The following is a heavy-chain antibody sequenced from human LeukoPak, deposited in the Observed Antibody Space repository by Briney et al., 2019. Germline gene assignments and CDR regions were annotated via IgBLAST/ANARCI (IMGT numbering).Heavy chain of an antibody. J-gene: IGHJ4*02. CDR2: IYYSGSI. V-gene: IGHV4-59*01. CDR3: ARENPSGYYNRPIDY. D-gene: IGHD3-22*01. Sequence: SETLSLTCTVSGASISSYYWSWIRHPPGKGLEWIGDIYYSGSIKYNPSLKSRVTMSVDTSKNQSSLKLSSVTAADTAIYYCARENPSGYYNRPIDYWGQGTLVTVSS. CDR1: GASISSYY.